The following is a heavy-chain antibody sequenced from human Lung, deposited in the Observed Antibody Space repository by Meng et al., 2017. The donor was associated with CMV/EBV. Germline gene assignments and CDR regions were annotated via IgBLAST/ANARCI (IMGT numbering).Heavy chain of an antibody. CDR1: GYTFTAYY. Sequence: KVSCKASGYTFTAYYIYWVRQAPGQGLEWMGWINPNSGGTKYAQKFQGRVTMTRDTSISAAYMELSRLRSDDTAVFYCARGLRYVDYWGQGTLVTVSS. CDR3: ARGLRYVDY. CDR2: INPNSGGT. V-gene: IGHV1-2*02. J-gene: IGHJ4*02.